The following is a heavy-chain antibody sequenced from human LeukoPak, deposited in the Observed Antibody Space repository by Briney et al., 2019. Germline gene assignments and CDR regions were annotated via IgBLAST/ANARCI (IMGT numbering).Heavy chain of an antibody. CDR1: GGSISTTNW. J-gene: IGHJ4*02. D-gene: IGHD3-10*01. V-gene: IGHV4-4*02. CDR2: IYHSGST. CDR3: ARDHGEEGGYHFDY. Sequence: SETLSLTCTASGGSISTTNWWSWVRQPPGKGLEWIGEIYHSGSTNYNPSLKSRVTISLDKSNNQFSLMLNSVTAADTAVYYCARDHGEEGGYHFDYWGQGTLVTVSS.